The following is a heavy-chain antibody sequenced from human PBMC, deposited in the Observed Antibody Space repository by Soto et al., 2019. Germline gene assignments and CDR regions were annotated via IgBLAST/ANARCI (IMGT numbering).Heavy chain of an antibody. Sequence: PGGSLRLSCAASGFTFSSYGMNWVRQAPGKGLEWVSSISSSSSYIYYADAVKGRFTISRDNAKNSLYLQMNSVRAEDTAVYYCARDSQDHLVPDEYWGQGTLVPVSS. J-gene: IGHJ4*02. CDR2: ISSSSSYI. V-gene: IGHV3-21*01. CDR1: GFTFSSYG. CDR3: ARDSQDHLVPDEY.